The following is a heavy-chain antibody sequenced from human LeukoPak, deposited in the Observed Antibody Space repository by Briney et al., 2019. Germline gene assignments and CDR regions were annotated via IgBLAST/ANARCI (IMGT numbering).Heavy chain of an antibody. V-gene: IGHV1-8*01. CDR3: ARGPYSYGHYYYYYYMDV. CDR1: RYTFTSYD. CDR2: MNPNSGNT. D-gene: IGHD5-18*01. Sequence: GASVKVSCKASRYTFTSYDINWVRQATGQGLEWMGWMNPNSGNTDYAQKFQGRVTMTRNTSISTAYMELSSLRSEDTAVYYCARGPYSYGHYYYYYYMDVWGKGTTVTVS. J-gene: IGHJ6*03.